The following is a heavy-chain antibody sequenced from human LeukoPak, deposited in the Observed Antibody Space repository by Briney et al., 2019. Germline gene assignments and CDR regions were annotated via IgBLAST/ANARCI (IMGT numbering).Heavy chain of an antibody. D-gene: IGHD6-13*01. CDR1: GGSISSSSYY. CDR2: IYYTGST. Sequence: SETLSLTCTVSGGSISSSSYYWGWIRQPPGKGLEWIGSIYYTGSTYYNPSLKSRVTISVDTSKNQFSLKLNSVTAADTAVYYCARGYSSSWYSKEVGIWGQGTLVTVSS. CDR3: ARGYSSSWYSKEVGI. J-gene: IGHJ4*02. V-gene: IGHV4-39*07.